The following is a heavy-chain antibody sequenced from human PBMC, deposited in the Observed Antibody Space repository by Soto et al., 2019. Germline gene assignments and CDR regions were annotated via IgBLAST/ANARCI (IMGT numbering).Heavy chain of an antibody. CDR2: IVVGSGNT. V-gene: IGHV1-58*01. CDR3: AADGIAAAGTDYYYGMDV. D-gene: IGHD6-13*01. Sequence: SVKVSCKASGFTFTSSAVQWVRQARGQRLEWKGWIVVGSGNTNYAQKFQERVTITRDMSTSTAYMELSSLRSEDTAVYYCAADGIAAAGTDYYYGMDVWGQGTTVTVSS. J-gene: IGHJ6*02. CDR1: GFTFTSSA.